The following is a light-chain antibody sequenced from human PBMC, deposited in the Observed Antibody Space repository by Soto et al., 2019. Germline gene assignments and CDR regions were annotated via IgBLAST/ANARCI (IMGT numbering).Light chain of an antibody. V-gene: IGLV2-14*03. CDR2: DVS. CDR3: SSYTSSSLL. Sequence: QSALTQPASVSGSPGQSITISCTGTSSDVGGYNYVSWYQQHPGKAPKLMIYDVSNRPSGVSNRFSGSKSGNTASLTISGLQAEDEAEYYCSSYTSSSLLFGGGTKVTVL. J-gene: IGLJ2*01. CDR1: SSDVGGYNY.